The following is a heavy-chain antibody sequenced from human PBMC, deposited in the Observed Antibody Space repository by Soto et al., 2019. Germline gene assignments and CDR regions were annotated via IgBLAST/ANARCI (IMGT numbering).Heavy chain of an antibody. D-gene: IGHD1-1*01. CDR1: GYTFTSYY. Sequence: GASVKVSCKASGYTFTSYYMHWVRQTPGQGLEWMGINNPSGGSTSYAQKFQGRVTMTRDTSTSTVYMELSSLRSEDTAVYYCAIAGTTLGFDPWGQGTLVTVSS. CDR3: AIAGTTLGFDP. V-gene: IGHV1-46*03. CDR2: NNPSGGST. J-gene: IGHJ5*02.